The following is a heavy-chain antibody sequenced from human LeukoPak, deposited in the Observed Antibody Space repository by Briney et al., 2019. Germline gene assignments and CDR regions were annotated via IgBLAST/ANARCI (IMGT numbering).Heavy chain of an antibody. V-gene: IGHV3-33*01. CDR3: ASFITGTTS. D-gene: IGHD1-20*01. Sequence: PGRSLRLSCAASGFTISSYGMHWVRQAPGKGLEWVAVIWYDGSNKCYADSVKGRFTISRDNSKNTLYLQMNSLRAEDTAVYYCASFITGTTSWGQGTLVTVSS. CDR2: IWYDGSNK. CDR1: GFTISSYG. J-gene: IGHJ5*02.